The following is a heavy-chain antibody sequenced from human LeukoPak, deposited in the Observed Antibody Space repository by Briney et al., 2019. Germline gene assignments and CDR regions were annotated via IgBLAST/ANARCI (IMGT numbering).Heavy chain of an antibody. CDR1: GGSLSSYY. V-gene: IGHV4-59*01. J-gene: IGHJ4*02. D-gene: IGHD4-17*01. CDR3: ASSTMVTIFDY. CDR2: PYYTGST. Sequence: SETLSLTCTVSGGSLSSYYWSWIRQPPGKGLEWIGYPYYTGSTNYNDSLKSRVTISVDMSKKQISLKLRSVTAADTAVYSCASSTMVTIFDYWGQGTLVTVSS.